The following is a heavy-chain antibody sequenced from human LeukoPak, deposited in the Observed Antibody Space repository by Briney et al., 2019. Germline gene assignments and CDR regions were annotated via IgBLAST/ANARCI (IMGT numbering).Heavy chain of an antibody. D-gene: IGHD5-12*01. J-gene: IGHJ3*02. CDR2: IYYSGST. CDR1: GGSISSYY. CDR3: AGDGLVHDAFDI. Sequence: SETLSLTCTVSGGSISSYYWSWIRQPPGKGLEWIGYIYYSGSTNYNPSLKSRVTISVDTSKNQFSLKLSSVTAADTAVYYCAGDGLVHDAFDIWGQGTMVTVSS. V-gene: IGHV4-59*01.